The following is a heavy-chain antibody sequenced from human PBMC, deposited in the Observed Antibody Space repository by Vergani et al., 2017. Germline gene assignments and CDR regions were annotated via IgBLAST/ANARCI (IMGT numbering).Heavy chain of an antibody. CDR3: ARVLIPSEPLYYDFSSHAFDI. Sequence: QVQLVQSGAEVKKPGASVKVSCKASGYTFTSYDINWVRQATGQGLEWMGWMNPNSGNTGYAQKFQGRVTMTRNTSISTAYMELSSLRSEDTAVYYCARVLIPSEPLYYDFSSHAFDIWGQGTMVTVSS. CDR1: GYTFTSYD. J-gene: IGHJ3*02. D-gene: IGHD3-3*01. V-gene: IGHV1-8*01. CDR2: MNPNSGNT.